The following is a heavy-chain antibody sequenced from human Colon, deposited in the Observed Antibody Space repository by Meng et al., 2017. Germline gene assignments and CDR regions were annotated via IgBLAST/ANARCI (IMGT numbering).Heavy chain of an antibody. Sequence: QVQLEGSGPGLGKPSGTLALPLHVSGGSNSRYIWVSWVPQPPGKGLEWIGEVYHRGDTNYNPSLKSRVDISVDKSRNQFYLSLFSVTAADTAVYYCGRDQGRELINHWGQGTLVTVSS. D-gene: IGHD1-7*01. J-gene: IGHJ4*02. CDR2: VYHRGDT. CDR1: GGSNSRYIW. CDR3: GRDQGRELINH. V-gene: IGHV4-4*02.